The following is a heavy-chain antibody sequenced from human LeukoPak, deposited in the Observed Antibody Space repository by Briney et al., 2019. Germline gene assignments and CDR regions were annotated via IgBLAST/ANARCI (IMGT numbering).Heavy chain of an antibody. CDR3: ARDPSLYSSGWLFDY. V-gene: IGHV3-74*01. Sequence: HPGGSLRLSCAASGFTFSSYWMHWVRQAPGKGLVWVSRINSDGSSTRYADSVKGRFTISRDNAKNTLYLQMNSLRAEDTAVYYCARDPSLYSSGWLFDYWGQGTLVTVSS. CDR1: GFTFSSYW. D-gene: IGHD6-19*01. J-gene: IGHJ4*02. CDR2: INSDGSST.